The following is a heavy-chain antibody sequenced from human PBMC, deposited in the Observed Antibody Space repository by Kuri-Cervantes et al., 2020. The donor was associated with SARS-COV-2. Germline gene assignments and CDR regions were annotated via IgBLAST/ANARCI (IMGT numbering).Heavy chain of an antibody. V-gene: IGHV3-64D*08. J-gene: IGHJ4*02. CDR2: ISSNGGST. Sequence: GESLKISCSASGFTFSSYAMHWVRQAPGKGLEYVSAISSNGGSTYYADSVKGRFTISRDNSKNALCLQMSSLRAEDTAVYYCVEDVGYGDLAFGYWGQGTLVTVSS. CDR1: GFTFSSYA. CDR3: VEDVGYGDLAFGY. D-gene: IGHD4-17*01.